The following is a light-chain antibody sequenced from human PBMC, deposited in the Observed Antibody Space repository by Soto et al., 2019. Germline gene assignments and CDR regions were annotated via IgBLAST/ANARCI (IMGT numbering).Light chain of an antibody. Sequence: EIVMTQSPATLSVSPGERATLSCRASQSVSSNLAWYQQKPGQAPRLLIYGASTRATGIPARFSGSGSGTEFTLTISSLQSEDFAAYYCPQYNNWPRTFGQGTKVDI. CDR1: QSVSSN. CDR3: PQYNNWPRT. CDR2: GAS. V-gene: IGKV3-15*01. J-gene: IGKJ1*01.